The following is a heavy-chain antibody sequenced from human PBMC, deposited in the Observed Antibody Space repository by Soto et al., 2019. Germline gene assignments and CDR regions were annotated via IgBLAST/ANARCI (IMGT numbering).Heavy chain of an antibody. V-gene: IGHV3-23*01. J-gene: IGHJ4*02. CDR3: AKTGPVTARIRFDY. D-gene: IGHD2-21*02. Sequence: EVQLLESGGGLVQPGGSLRLSCAGSGFTSRAYTMAWVRQAPGKGLEWVSGIDGRDGTYYADSVKGRFNISTDSSRNTLFLQMNSLRADDTAVYYCAKTGPVTARIRFDYWGQGALVTVSS. CDR2: IDGRDGT. CDR1: GFTSRAYT.